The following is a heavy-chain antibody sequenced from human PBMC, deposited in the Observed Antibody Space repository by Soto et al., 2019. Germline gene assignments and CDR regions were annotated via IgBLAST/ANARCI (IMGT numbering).Heavy chain of an antibody. V-gene: IGHV3-30*03. Sequence: QVLLVESGGGVVQPGGSLRLSCAASGFTFSASVMHWVRQAPGKGLEWMAILSYGAKNKYYADSVKGRFTISRDISESTLYLQMDSLRTEDTAVYYCVRGVRGHYGFDVWGQGTMVTVSS. CDR1: GFTFSASV. CDR2: LSYGAKNK. CDR3: VRGVRGHYGFDV. D-gene: IGHD3-10*01. J-gene: IGHJ3*01.